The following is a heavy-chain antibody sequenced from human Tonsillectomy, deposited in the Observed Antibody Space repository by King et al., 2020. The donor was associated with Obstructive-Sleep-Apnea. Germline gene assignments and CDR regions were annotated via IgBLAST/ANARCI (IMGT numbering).Heavy chain of an antibody. CDR1: GYSFNSYW. V-gene: IGHV5-51*01. J-gene: IGHJ4*02. Sequence: VQLVESGAEVKKPGESLKISCKGSGYSFNSYWIGWVRQMPGKGLEWMWIIYPGDSNTRYSPSFQGQVTFSAAKSISTASLQWSSLKASDTAMYYCAKADYSGGWSTFVSWGQGTLVTVS. CDR2: IYPGDSNT. CDR3: AKADYSGGWSTFVS. D-gene: IGHD6-19*01.